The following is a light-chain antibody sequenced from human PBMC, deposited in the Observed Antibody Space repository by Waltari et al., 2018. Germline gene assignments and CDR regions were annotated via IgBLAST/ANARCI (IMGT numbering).Light chain of an antibody. Sequence: NFVLTQPQSVSESPGKTVTISCTRSSGSFAGNSVQWYQLRPGSAPTTVIYAVDQRPSGVPDRFSGSIDRSSNSASLTISGLKTEDEADYYCQSYDYSTWIFGGGTKLTVL. CDR1: SGSFAGNS. J-gene: IGLJ3*02. V-gene: IGLV6-57*03. CDR3: QSYDYSTWI. CDR2: AVD.